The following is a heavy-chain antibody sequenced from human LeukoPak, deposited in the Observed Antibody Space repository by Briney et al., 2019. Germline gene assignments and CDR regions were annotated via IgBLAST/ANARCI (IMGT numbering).Heavy chain of an antibody. V-gene: IGHV3-7*01. CDR2: INQDGTVT. CDR1: GFTFSESW. J-gene: IGHJ5*02. Sequence: PGGSLRLSCAASGFTFSESWMDWVRQAPGKGLEWVAYINQDGTVTYYVDSAKGRFTISRDNAKNSLYLQMDSLRVEDTAMYYCTKALDLWGQGSLVTVSS. CDR3: TKALDL.